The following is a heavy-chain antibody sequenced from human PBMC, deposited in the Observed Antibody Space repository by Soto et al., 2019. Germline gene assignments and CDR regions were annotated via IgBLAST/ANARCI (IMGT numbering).Heavy chain of an antibody. J-gene: IGHJ6*02. D-gene: IGHD2-21*01. Sequence: QVQLVQSGAEVKKPGSSVKVSCKASGGTFSSYAISWVRQAPGQGLEWMGGIIPIFGTANYAQKFQGRVTITADDSRRTAYMEWSSWRSEDTALYYCARSLVNCGVNGSAYYYGMDAWGQGTRSPSP. V-gene: IGHV1-69*12. CDR2: IIPIFGTA. CDR1: GGTFSSYA. CDR3: ARSLVNCGVNGSAYYYGMDA.